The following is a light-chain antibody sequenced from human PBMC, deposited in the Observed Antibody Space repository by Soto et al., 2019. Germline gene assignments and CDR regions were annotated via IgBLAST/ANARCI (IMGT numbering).Light chain of an antibody. CDR3: SSYAGSTLYV. V-gene: IGLV2-8*01. J-gene: IGLJ1*01. Sequence: QSALTQPPSASGSPGQSVTISCTGTSSAVGGSNYVSWYQQYPGKAPKLMIYEVNKRPSGVPDRFSGSKSGNTASLTVSGLQFEDEADYYCSSYAGSTLYVFGTGTKVTVL. CDR1: SSAVGGSNY. CDR2: EVN.